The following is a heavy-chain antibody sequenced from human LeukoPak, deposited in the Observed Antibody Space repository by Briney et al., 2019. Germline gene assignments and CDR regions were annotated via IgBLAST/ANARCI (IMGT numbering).Heavy chain of an antibody. CDR2: FDPEDGET. J-gene: IGHJ6*02. V-gene: IGHV1-24*01. CDR3: ATPSPYYDILTGYYSSRPYYGMDV. CDR1: GYTLTELS. Sequence: ASGKVSCKVSGYTLTELSMHWVRQAPGKGLEWMGGFDPEDGETIYAQKVQGRVTMTEDTPTDTAYMELSSLRSEDTAVYYCATPSPYYDILTGYYSSRPYYGMDVWGQGTTVTVSS. D-gene: IGHD3-9*01.